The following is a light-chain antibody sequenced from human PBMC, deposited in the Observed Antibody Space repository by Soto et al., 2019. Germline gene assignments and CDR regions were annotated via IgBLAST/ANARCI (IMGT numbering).Light chain of an antibody. Sequence: ETVLTQSPGTLSLSPGERATLSCRASQSVSSSYLAWYQQNTGQAPRLLIYDASSRATGIPDRFSGSGSGTDFTLTISRLEPEDFAVYYCQQYVRSPPSWTFGQGTKVEIK. J-gene: IGKJ1*01. CDR2: DAS. CDR3: QQYVRSPPSWT. V-gene: IGKV3-20*01. CDR1: QSVSSSY.